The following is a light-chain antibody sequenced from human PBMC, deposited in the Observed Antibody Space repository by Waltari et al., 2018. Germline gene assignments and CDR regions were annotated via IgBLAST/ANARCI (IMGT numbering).Light chain of an antibody. CDR3: ETGGHGTWV. V-gene: IGLV4-69*01. J-gene: IGLJ3*02. CDR1: SGHSSNI. Sequence: QLVLTQSPSASASLGASVKLTCTLSSGHSSNIIAWLQQRPERGPRYLMKVNSDGSHSKGDDIPDRFSCSSSGAELYLTISSLQSEDEADYYCETGGHGTWVFGGGTKLTVL. CDR2: VNSDGSH.